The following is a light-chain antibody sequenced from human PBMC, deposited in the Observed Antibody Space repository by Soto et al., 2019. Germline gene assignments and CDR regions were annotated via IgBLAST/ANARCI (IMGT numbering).Light chain of an antibody. Sequence: QSVLTQPPSVSAAPGQRVTISCSGSNSNIGNNAVNWYQQFPGKAPKLLIHFDDRVPSGVSDRFSGSKSGTSASLAISALQSEDEAEYYCAAWDDSLRGPLFGGGTKLTVL. CDR2: FDD. CDR3: AAWDDSLRGPL. J-gene: IGLJ2*01. CDR1: NSNIGNNA. V-gene: IGLV1-36*01.